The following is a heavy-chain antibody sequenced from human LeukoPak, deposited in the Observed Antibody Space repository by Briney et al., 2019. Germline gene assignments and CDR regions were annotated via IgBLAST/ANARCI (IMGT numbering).Heavy chain of an antibody. CDR2: ISGSGGST. V-gene: IGHV3-23*01. Sequence: PGGSLRLSCAASGFTFSSYAMSWARQAPGKGLEWVSAISGSGGSTYYADSVKGRFTISRDNSKNTLYLQMNSLRAEDTAVYYCAKDRSYSSSWYGLDYWGQGTLVTVSS. J-gene: IGHJ4*02. D-gene: IGHD6-13*01. CDR3: AKDRSYSSSWYGLDY. CDR1: GFTFSSYA.